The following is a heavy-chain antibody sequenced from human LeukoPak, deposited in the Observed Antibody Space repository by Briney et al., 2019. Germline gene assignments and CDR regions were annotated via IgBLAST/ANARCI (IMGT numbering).Heavy chain of an antibody. D-gene: IGHD5-18*01. CDR2: MQSTGNS. J-gene: IGHJ4*02. Sequence: SETLSLTCTVSGGSISTYHWNWIRKSPEKGLEWIGYMQSTGNSNYNPSLKSRVTMSVDMSRNQIVLNLSSVTPADTAVYFCARDKRHSYGRYFDYWGQGILVTVSS. CDR1: GGSISTYH. CDR3: ARDKRHSYGRYFDY. V-gene: IGHV4-59*01.